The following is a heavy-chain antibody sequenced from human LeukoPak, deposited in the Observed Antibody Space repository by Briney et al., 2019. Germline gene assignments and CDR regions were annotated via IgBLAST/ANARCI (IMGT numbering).Heavy chain of an antibody. CDR2: ISSSSSYI. D-gene: IGHD4-17*01. CDR3: ARSAVTPYYFDY. V-gene: IGHV3-21*01. CDR1: GFTFSSYS. Sequence: GGSLRLSCAASGFTFSSYSMNWVRQAPGKGLEWVSSISSSSSYIYYADSVKGRFTISRDNAKNSLYLQMNSLRAEDTAVYYCARSAVTPYYFDYWGQGTLVTVSS. J-gene: IGHJ4*02.